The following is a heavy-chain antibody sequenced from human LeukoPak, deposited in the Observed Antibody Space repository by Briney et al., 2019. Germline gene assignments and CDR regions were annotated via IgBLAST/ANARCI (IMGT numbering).Heavy chain of an antibody. V-gene: IGHV3-7*05. D-gene: IGHD3-16*01. CDR2: IKEDGSEK. Sequence: GGSLTLSCAASGFTFSSSWMKWVRQAPGKGLESVAVIKEDGSEKYYVDSVKGRFAISRDNAKNSLYLQMDNVRAEDTAVYFCAANTQSGYWGQGALVTVSS. CDR3: AANTQSGY. CDR1: GFTFSSSW. J-gene: IGHJ4*02.